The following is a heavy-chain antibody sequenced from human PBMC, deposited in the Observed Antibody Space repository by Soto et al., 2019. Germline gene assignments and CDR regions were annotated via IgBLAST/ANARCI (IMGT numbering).Heavy chain of an antibody. Sequence: EVQLVESGGGWVQPGRSLRLSCAASGFTFDVYAMHWVRQAPGKGLEWVSGINYNSGSVGYADSVKGRFTISRDNAKNSLHLQMNSLRAEDTAVYYCAKDSWAIFGVPAGEYYAMDVWGQGTTVTVSS. CDR1: GFTFDVYA. V-gene: IGHV3-9*01. CDR2: INYNSGSV. CDR3: AKDSWAIFGVPAGEYYAMDV. D-gene: IGHD3-3*01. J-gene: IGHJ6*02.